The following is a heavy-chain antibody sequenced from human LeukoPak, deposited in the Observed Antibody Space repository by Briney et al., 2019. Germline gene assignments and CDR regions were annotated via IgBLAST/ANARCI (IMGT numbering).Heavy chain of an antibody. J-gene: IGHJ4*02. Sequence: SETLSLTCTVSGGSISSYYWSWIRQPPGKGLEWIGYIYYSGSTNYNPSLKSRVTISVDTSKNQFSLKLSSVTAADTAVYYCAASTIFGVVISDYWGQGTLVTVSS. CDR1: GGSISSYY. V-gene: IGHV4-59*01. CDR2: IYYSGST. CDR3: AASTIFGVVISDY. D-gene: IGHD3-3*01.